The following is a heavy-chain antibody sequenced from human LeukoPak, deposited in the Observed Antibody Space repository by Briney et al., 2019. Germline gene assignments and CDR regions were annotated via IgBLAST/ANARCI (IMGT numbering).Heavy chain of an antibody. CDR1: GGSFSGYY. J-gene: IGHJ4*02. CDR3: ARGPSQPIAAAGTSFDY. D-gene: IGHD6-13*01. CDR2: INHSGST. V-gene: IGHV4-34*01. Sequence: PSETLSLTCAVYGGSFSGYYWSWIRQPPGKGLEWIGEINHSGSTNYNPSLKSRVTISVDTSKNQFSLKLSSVTAADTAVYYCARGPSQPIAAAGTSFDYWGQGTLVTVSS.